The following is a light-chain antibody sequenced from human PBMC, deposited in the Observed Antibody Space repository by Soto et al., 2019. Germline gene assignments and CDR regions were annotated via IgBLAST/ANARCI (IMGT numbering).Light chain of an antibody. V-gene: IGKV3-15*01. CDR3: QPYNNWPLT. CDR2: DTS. Sequence: EFVLTQSPGTLSLSPGERATLSCRASQGIGDTLAWYQHKPGQTPRLLIYDTSTRATGVPTRFSGSRSGAEFTLTINSLQSEDFAVYYCQPYNNWPLTFGGGTKVDIK. CDR1: QGIGDT. J-gene: IGKJ4*01.